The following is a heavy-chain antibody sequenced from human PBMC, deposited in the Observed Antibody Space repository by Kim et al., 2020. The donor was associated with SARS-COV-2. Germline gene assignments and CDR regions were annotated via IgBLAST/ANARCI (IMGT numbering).Heavy chain of an antibody. Sequence: SVKVSCKASGGTFSSYAISWVRQAPGQGLEWMGGIIPIFGTANYAQKFQGRVTITADESTSTAYMELSSLRSEDTAVYYCAKGEAYYYDSSGYGMDVWGQGTTVTVSS. CDR1: GGTFSSYA. CDR3: AKGEAYYYDSSGYGMDV. CDR2: IIPIFGTA. V-gene: IGHV1-69*13. J-gene: IGHJ6*02. D-gene: IGHD3-22*01.